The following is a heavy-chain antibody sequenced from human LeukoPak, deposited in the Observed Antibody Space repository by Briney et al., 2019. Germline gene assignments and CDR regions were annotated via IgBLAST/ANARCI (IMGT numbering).Heavy chain of an antibody. D-gene: IGHD3-3*01. V-gene: IGHV3-23*01. Sequence: GGSLRLSCAASGFTFSSYAMSWVRQAPGKGLEWVSAISGSGGSTYYADSVKGRFTISRDNSKNTLYLQMNSLRAEDTAVYYCAKSSQYYDFWSGYPSAEYFQHWGQGTLVTVSS. CDR3: AKSSQYYDFWSGYPSAEYFQH. CDR1: GFTFSSYA. CDR2: ISGSGGST. J-gene: IGHJ1*01.